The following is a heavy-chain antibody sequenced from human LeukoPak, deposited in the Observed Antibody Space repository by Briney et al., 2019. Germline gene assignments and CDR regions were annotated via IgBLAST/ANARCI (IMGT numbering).Heavy chain of an antibody. D-gene: IGHD1-14*01. CDR1: GFTFSSYS. Sequence: PGGSLRLSCAASGFTFSSYSMNWVRQAPGKGLEWASSISSSSSYIYYADSVKGRFTISRDNAKNSLYLQMNSLRAEDTAVYYCARGLHRGQLNWFDPWGQGTLVTVSS. CDR3: ARGLHRGQLNWFDP. CDR2: ISSSSSYI. J-gene: IGHJ5*02. V-gene: IGHV3-21*01.